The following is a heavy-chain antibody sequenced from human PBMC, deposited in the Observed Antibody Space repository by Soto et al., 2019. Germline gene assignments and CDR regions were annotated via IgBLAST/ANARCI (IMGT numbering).Heavy chain of an antibody. CDR3: AKVILGITGPTWAGKGGLDY. J-gene: IGHJ4*02. Sequence: PGGSLRLSCAASEFTFSSYGMHWVRQAPGKGLEWVAVISYDGSNKYYADSVKGRFTISRDNSKNTLYLQMNSLRAEDTAVYYCAKVILGITGPTWAGKGGLDYWGQGKLVTVSS. CDR2: ISYDGSNK. D-gene: IGHD3-10*01. CDR1: EFTFSSYG. V-gene: IGHV3-30*18.